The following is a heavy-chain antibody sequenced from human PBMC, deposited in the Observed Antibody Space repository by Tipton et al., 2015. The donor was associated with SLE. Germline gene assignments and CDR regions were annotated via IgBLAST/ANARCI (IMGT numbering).Heavy chain of an antibody. CDR1: GYSITSGDY. J-gene: IGHJ5*02. V-gene: IGHV4-38-2*02. Sequence: TLSLTCAVSGYSITSGDYWGWSRQPPGKGREWVGSLYHRGSTYYNPSLKSRVTISTDTSKDEIYLKLTSVTATDTAVYFCARDPYDSTWRNGWFDPWGQGTLVTVSS. CDR3: ARDPYDSTWRNGWFDP. D-gene: IGHD6-13*01. CDR2: LYHRGST.